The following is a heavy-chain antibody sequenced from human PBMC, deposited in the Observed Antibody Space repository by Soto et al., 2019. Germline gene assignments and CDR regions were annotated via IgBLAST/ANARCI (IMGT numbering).Heavy chain of an antibody. V-gene: IGHV1-69*02. Sequence: QVQLLQSGSEVKKPGSSVKVSRRASGGSLSSYPVTWVRQAPGQGLEWMGRIIPIVGLTNYAQKFQGRVTFTADKSPSTAYMQLSSLRSDDTAVYYCATPTGGHDAGGNYMDVWGKGTTVIVSS. CDR3: ATPTGGHDAGGNYMDV. CDR1: GGSLSSYP. J-gene: IGHJ6*03. D-gene: IGHD2-8*02. CDR2: IIPIVGLT.